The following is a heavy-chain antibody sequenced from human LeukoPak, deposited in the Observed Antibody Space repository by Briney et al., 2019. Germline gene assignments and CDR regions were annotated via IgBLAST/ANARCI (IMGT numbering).Heavy chain of an antibody. J-gene: IGHJ4*02. CDR3: AKAVTFYYGSGSAT. Sequence: PGGSLRLSCAASGFTFDDYAMHWVRQAPGKGLEWVSGISWNSGSIGYADSVKGRFTISRDNAKNSLYLQMNSLRAEDTALYYCAKAVTFYYGSGSATWGQGTLVTVSS. V-gene: IGHV3-9*01. D-gene: IGHD3-10*01. CDR1: GFTFDDYA. CDR2: ISWNSGSI.